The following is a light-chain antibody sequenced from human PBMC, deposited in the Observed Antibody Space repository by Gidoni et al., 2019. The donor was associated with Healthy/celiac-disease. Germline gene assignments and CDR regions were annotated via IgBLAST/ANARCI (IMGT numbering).Light chain of an antibody. V-gene: IGKV1-39*01. CDR1: QSISSY. Sequence: DIQMTQSPSSLSASVGDRVTITFRASQSISSYLNWYQQKPGKAPKLLIYAASSLQSGAPSRFSGSGSGTDFTLTISSLQPEDFATYYCQQSYSTLTFGPGTKVDIK. CDR3: QQSYSTLT. CDR2: AAS. J-gene: IGKJ3*01.